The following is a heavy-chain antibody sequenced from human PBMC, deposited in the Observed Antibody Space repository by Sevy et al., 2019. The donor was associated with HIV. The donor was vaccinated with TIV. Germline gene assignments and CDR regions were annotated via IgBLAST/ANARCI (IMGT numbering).Heavy chain of an antibody. V-gene: IGHV4-34*01. Sequence: SETLSLTCAVYGGSFSGYYWSWIRQPPGKGLEWIGEINHSGSTNYNPSLKSRVTISVDTSKIQFSLKLSSVTAADTAVYYCARCRVAGNFDYWGQGTLVTVSS. D-gene: IGHD6-19*01. CDR2: INHSGST. CDR3: ARCRVAGNFDY. J-gene: IGHJ4*02. CDR1: GGSFSGYY.